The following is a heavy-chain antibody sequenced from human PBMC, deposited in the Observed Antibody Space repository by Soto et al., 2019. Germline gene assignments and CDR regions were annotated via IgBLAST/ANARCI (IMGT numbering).Heavy chain of an antibody. CDR1: GFTFSSYA. Sequence: GSLRLSCAASGFTFSSYAMGWFRQAPGKGLEWVSAISGSGGSTYYADSVKGRFTISRDNSKNTLYLQMNSLRAEDTAVYYCAKDPPGVRGVINWGQGTLVTVSS. J-gene: IGHJ4*02. CDR2: ISGSGGST. CDR3: AKDPPGVRGVIN. D-gene: IGHD3-10*01. V-gene: IGHV3-23*01.